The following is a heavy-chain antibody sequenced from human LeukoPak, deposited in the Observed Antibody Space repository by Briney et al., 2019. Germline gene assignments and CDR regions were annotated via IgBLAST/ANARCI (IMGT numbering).Heavy chain of an antibody. V-gene: IGHV1-2*02. CDR2: INPNSGGT. CDR3: ARERAVAGTWGYYYGMDV. CDR1: GYTFTGYY. D-gene: IGHD6-19*01. Sequence: ASVKVSCKASGYTFTGYYMHWVRQAPGQGLEWMGWINPNSGGTNYAQKFQGRVTMTRDTSISTAYMELSSLRSEDTAVYYCARERAVAGTWGYYYGMDVWGQGTTVTVSS. J-gene: IGHJ6*02.